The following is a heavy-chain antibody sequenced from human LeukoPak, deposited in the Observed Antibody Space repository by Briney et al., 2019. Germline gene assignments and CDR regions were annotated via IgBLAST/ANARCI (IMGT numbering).Heavy chain of an antibody. D-gene: IGHD5-12*01. CDR3: ARLGSYSGYDY. CDR1: GFTVSSNY. V-gene: IGHV3-53*01. J-gene: IGHJ4*02. CDR2: IYSGGST. Sequence: GGSLRLSCAASGFTVSSNYMSWVRQAPGKGLEWVSVIYSGGSTYYADSVKGRFTISRDSSKNTLYLQMNSLRAGDTAVYYCARLGSYSGYDYWGQRTLVTVSS.